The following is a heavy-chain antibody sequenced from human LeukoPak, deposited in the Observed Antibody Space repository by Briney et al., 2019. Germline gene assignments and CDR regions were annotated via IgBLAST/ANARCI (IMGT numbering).Heavy chain of an antibody. Sequence: GGSLRLSCAASGLIVSSNYMTWVRQAPGKGLEWVSVLYPGGGTYYKDSVKGRFTISGANSDGKLYLQMNSLSAEDTAVYFCARVCLLVRGRDSLPRFYFDLWGQGTLVTVSS. CDR2: LYPGGGT. CDR1: GLIVSSNY. J-gene: IGHJ4*02. D-gene: IGHD3-10*01. CDR3: ARVCLLVRGRDSLPRFYFDL. V-gene: IGHV3-66*01.